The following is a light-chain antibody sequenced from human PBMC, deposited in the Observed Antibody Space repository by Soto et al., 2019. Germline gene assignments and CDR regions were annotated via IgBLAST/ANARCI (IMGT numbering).Light chain of an antibody. J-gene: IGKJ3*01. CDR3: QQRTKGPFT. CDR2: AAS. CDR1: HSVGIY. V-gene: IGKV3-11*01. Sequence: EIVLTQSPATLSLSPGERATLSCRASHSVGIYLACYQQKPGQAPRRLIYAASNTATGIPARFSGSGSETDSSLTISSLAPEDLAVYYWQQRTKGPFTFGPGTRVYIK.